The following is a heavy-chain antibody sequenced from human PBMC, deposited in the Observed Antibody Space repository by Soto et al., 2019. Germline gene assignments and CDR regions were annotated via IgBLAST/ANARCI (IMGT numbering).Heavy chain of an antibody. CDR3: ARTTGYCSGGSCYWPDY. D-gene: IGHD2-15*01. Sequence: QGQLVQSGAEVKKPGASVKVSCKASGYTFTSYDINWVRQATGQGLEWMGWMNPNSGNTGYAQKFQGRVTMTRNTSISTAYMELSSLRSEDTAVYYCARTTGYCSGGSCYWPDYWGQGTLVTVSS. CDR1: GYTFTSYD. CDR2: MNPNSGNT. V-gene: IGHV1-8*01. J-gene: IGHJ4*02.